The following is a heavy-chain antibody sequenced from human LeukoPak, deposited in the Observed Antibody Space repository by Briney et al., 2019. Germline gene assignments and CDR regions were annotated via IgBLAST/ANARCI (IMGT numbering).Heavy chain of an antibody. CDR1: GFSFNTYE. V-gene: IGHV3-48*03. CDR3: ARGGWHYVFNY. CDR2: VASSGTTK. Sequence: GGSLRLSCAASGFSFNTYEMNWVRQAPGKGLEWISYVASSGTTKSYADSVSVRFRFSRDNAKNSLYLQMNSLRVEDTAVYYCARGGWHYVFNYWGQGTLVTVSS. D-gene: IGHD6-19*01. J-gene: IGHJ4*02.